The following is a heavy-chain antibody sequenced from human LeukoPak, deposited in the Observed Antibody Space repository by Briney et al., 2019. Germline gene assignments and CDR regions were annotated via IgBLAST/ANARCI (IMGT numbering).Heavy chain of an antibody. Sequence: GASVKVSCKASGYTFTSYYMHWVRQAPGKGLEWVAFIRYDGSNKYYADSVKGRFTISRDNSKNTLYLQMNSLRAEDTAVYYCAKDPEGSVVVVAAIGSGFDYWGQGTLVTVSS. CDR1: GYTFTSYY. D-gene: IGHD2-15*01. V-gene: IGHV3-30*02. J-gene: IGHJ4*02. CDR3: AKDPEGSVVVVAAIGSGFDY. CDR2: IRYDGSNK.